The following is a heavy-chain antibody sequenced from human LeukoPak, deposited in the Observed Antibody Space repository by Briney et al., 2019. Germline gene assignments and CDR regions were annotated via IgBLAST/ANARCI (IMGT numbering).Heavy chain of an antibody. J-gene: IGHJ3*02. Sequence: GGSLRLSCEASGFSFSQHSMGWVRLAPGKGLEWVSSITGGGTFTFYADSVKGRFTVSRDNANNLLFLQLHSLRADDTAIYFCVTGDNPDYTWENHRLDAFDIWGQGTMVTVSS. CDR3: VTGDNPDYTWENHRLDAFDI. V-gene: IGHV3-21*01. CDR2: ITGGGTFT. CDR1: GFSFSQHS. D-gene: IGHD3-16*01.